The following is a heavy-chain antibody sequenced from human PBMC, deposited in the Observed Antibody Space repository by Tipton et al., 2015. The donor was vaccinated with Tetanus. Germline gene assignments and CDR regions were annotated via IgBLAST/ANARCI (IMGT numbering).Heavy chain of an antibody. V-gene: IGHV1-2*02. CDR3: ARDRGEYIYYGMDV. CDR2: IDPNSGDT. D-gene: IGHD4-17*01. CDR1: GYTFTGYY. J-gene: IGHJ6*02. Sequence: QLVQSGAELKKPGASVKVSCTASGYTFTGYYMYWVRQAPGQGLEWVGWIDPNSGDTIYAQNFQGRVTMTRDTSISTVYMELSRLRSDDTAVYYCARDRGEYIYYGMDVWGPGTTVTVSS.